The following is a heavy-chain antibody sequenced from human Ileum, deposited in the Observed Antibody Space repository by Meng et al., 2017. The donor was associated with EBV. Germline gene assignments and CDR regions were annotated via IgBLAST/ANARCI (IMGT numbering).Heavy chain of an antibody. D-gene: IGHD1-26*01. CDR3: ARVEVGITSGDY. CDR1: GYTFTNYG. CDR2: INAYNGDT. J-gene: IGHJ4*02. Sequence: VQLVQSRSEVTKPGASVKVSCKASGYTFTNYGITWVRQAPGQGLEWMGWINAYNGDTNYAQTLQGRVTMTTDTSTSTAYMELRSLRSDDTAMYYCARVEVGITSGDYWGQGTLVTVSS. V-gene: IGHV1-18*01.